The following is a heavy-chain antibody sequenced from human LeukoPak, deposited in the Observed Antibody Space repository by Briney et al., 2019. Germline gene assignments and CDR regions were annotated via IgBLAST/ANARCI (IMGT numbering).Heavy chain of an antibody. Sequence: SGTLSLTCIVSGAAMTSYHWNWIRQTPGKRLEWIGYIYHRANTNFITSYSSSLRSRVSMSVDMSKNHFSLKLSSVTAADTAIYYCSGGRSSRYSDYWGQGALVTVFS. D-gene: IGHD3-9*01. CDR2: IYHRANT. J-gene: IGHJ4*02. V-gene: IGHV4-59*01. CDR1: GAAMTSYH. CDR3: SGGRSSRYSDY.